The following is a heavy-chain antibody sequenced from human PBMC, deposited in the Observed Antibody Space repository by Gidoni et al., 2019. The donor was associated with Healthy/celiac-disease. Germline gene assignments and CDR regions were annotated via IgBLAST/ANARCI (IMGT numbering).Heavy chain of an antibody. D-gene: IGHD3-9*01. Sequence: QVQLVESGGGVVQPGRSLRLSCAASGFTFSSYGMHWVRQAPGKGLEWVAVISYDGSNKYYADSVKGRFTISRDNSKNTLYLQMNSLRAEDTAVYYCAKIPPYGILTGYYYLGVNDAFDIWGQGTMVTVFS. CDR3: AKIPPYGILTGYYYLGVNDAFDI. V-gene: IGHV3-30*18. CDR1: GFTFSSYG. J-gene: IGHJ3*02. CDR2: ISYDGSNK.